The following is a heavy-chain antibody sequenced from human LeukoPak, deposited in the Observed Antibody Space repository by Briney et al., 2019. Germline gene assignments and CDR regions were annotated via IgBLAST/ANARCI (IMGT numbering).Heavy chain of an antibody. CDR1: GFTFSSYA. V-gene: IGHV3-30-3*01. D-gene: IGHD6-13*01. J-gene: IGHJ4*02. Sequence: GRSLRLSCAASGFTFSSYAMHWVRQAPGKGLEWVAVISYDGSNKYYADSVKGRFTISRDNSKNTLYLQMNSLRAEDTAVYYCAKDHGSSSSIYYFDYWGQGTLVTVSS. CDR3: AKDHGSSSSIYYFDY. CDR2: ISYDGSNK.